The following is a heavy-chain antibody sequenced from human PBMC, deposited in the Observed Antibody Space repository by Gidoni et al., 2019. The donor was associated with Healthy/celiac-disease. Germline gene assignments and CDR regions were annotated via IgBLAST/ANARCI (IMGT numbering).Heavy chain of an antibody. CDR1: GFTFSSYG. CDR3: AKDLEGATIDIIV. J-gene: IGHJ6*02. Sequence: QVQLVESGGGVVQPGRSLRLSCAASGFTFSSYGMHWVRQAPGKGLEWVAVISYDGSNKYYADSVKGRFTISRDNSKNTLYLQMNSLRAEDTAVYYCAKDLEGATIDIIVWGQGTTVTVSS. CDR2: ISYDGSNK. V-gene: IGHV3-30*18. D-gene: IGHD5-12*01.